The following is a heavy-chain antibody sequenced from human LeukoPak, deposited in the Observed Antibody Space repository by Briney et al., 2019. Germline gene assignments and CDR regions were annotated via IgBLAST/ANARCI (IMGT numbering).Heavy chain of an antibody. J-gene: IGHJ4*02. CDR3: AKADKGYCSGGSCYSGGY. Sequence: GGSLRLSCAASGFTFSSYAMSWVRQAPGKGLEWVSAISGSGGSTYYADSVKGRFTISRDNSKNTLYLQMNSLRAEDTAVYYCAKADKGYCSGGSCYSGGYWGQETLVTVSS. CDR1: GFTFSSYA. V-gene: IGHV3-23*01. D-gene: IGHD2-15*01. CDR2: ISGSGGST.